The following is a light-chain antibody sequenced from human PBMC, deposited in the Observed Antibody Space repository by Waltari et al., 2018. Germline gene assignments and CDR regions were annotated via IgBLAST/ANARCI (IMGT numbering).Light chain of an antibody. Sequence: EIVMTQSPATLSVSPGESATLSCRASQSVSSNLAWYQQKPAQAPRLLIYGASTRATGIPARFSAGGSGTEFTLTISSLQSEDFAVYYCQQYNNWPYTFGQGTKLEIK. V-gene: IGKV3-15*01. CDR1: QSVSSN. J-gene: IGKJ2*01. CDR2: GAS. CDR3: QQYNNWPYT.